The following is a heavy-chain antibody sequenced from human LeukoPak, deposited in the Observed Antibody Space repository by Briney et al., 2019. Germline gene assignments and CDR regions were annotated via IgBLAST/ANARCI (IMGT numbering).Heavy chain of an antibody. D-gene: IGHD1-1*01. CDR3: AKPGDWNGLPY. CDR1: GGSISSNY. CDR2: IYYTGST. J-gene: IGHJ4*02. Sequence: PSETLSLTCTVSGGSISSNYWSWIRQPPGKRLEWIGYIYYTGSTNYNPSLKSRVTMSVDTSKNQFSLRLNSVTAADTAVYYCAKPGDWNGLPYWGQGTLVTVSS. V-gene: IGHV4-59*01.